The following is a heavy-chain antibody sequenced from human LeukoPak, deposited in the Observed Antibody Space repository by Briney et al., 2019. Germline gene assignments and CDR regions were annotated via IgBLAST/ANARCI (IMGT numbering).Heavy chain of an antibody. CDR1: GFTFSSYT. CDR3: AELGITMIGGV. Sequence: GGSLRLSCAASGFTFSSYTMNWVRQAPGKGLEWVSSIGSSSIYIYYADSVKGRFTISRDNAKNSLYLQMNSLRAEDTAVYYCAELGITMIGGVWGKGTTVTISS. D-gene: IGHD3-10*02. J-gene: IGHJ6*04. CDR2: IGSSSIYI. V-gene: IGHV3-21*01.